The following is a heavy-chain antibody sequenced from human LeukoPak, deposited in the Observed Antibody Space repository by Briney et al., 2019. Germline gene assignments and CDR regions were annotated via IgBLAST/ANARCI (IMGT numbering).Heavy chain of an antibody. CDR2: SSGSGGTT. CDR3: AKDRGDVGSSGRLEY. J-gene: IGHJ4*02. Sequence: GGSLRLSCAGSGFTFSRYAMSWVRQAPGKGLEWVSVSSGSGGTTYYADSVKGRFTISRDSSKNTLFLQMNSLTDEDTAVYYCAKDRGDVGSSGRLEYWGQGTLVTVPS. V-gene: IGHV3-23*01. D-gene: IGHD6-6*01. CDR1: GFTFSRYA.